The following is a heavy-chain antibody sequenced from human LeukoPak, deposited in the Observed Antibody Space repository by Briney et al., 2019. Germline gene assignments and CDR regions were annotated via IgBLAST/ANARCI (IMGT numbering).Heavy chain of an antibody. Sequence: GGSLILSCAASGFTFSTYWMSWVRQAPWKGLECVADIKQDGSDKHYLDSVKGRFTISRDNAKNSLYLQMSSLRGEDTAVYYCARWDLLVANGGFDYWGQGTLVTVSS. CDR2: IKQDGSDK. D-gene: IGHD2-8*02. J-gene: IGHJ4*02. CDR3: ARWDLLVANGGFDY. CDR1: GFTFSTYW. V-gene: IGHV3-7*01.